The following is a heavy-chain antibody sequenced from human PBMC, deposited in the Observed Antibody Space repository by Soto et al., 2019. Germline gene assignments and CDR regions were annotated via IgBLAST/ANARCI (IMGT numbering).Heavy chain of an antibody. V-gene: IGHV4-59*01. CDR1: GGSISSYY. J-gene: IGHJ6*02. CDR2: IYHSGST. Sequence: PSETLSLTCTVSGGSISSYYWSWIRQPPGKGLEWIGYIYHSGSTNYNPSLKSRVTISVDTSKNQFSLKLSSVTAADTAVYYCARDQGYYYYGMDVWAQGTTVPVSS. CDR3: ARDQGYYYYGMDV.